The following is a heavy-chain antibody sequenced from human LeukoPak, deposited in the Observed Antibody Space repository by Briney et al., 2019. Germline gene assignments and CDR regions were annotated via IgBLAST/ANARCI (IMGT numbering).Heavy chain of an antibody. Sequence: ASVKVSCKASGYTFTSYGISWVRQAPGQGLEWMGWISAYNGNTNYAQKLQGRVTMTTDTSTSTAYMELRSLRSDDTAVYYCAREVEYGFREGGMDVWGKGTTVTVSS. V-gene: IGHV1-18*04. D-gene: IGHD2-8*02. J-gene: IGHJ6*04. CDR1: GYTFTSYG. CDR3: AREVEYGFREGGMDV. CDR2: ISAYNGNT.